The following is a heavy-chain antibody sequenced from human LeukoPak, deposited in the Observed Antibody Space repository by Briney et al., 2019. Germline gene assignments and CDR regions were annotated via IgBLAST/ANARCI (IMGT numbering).Heavy chain of an antibody. D-gene: IGHD3-22*01. Sequence: GASVKVSCKASGGTFSSYAISWVRQAPGQGLEWMGGIIPIFGTANYAQKFQGRVTITADESTSTAYVELSSLRSEDTAVYYCARAPRGDSSGYFPYWGQGTLVTVSS. CDR1: GGTFSSYA. CDR2: IIPIFGTA. V-gene: IGHV1-69*13. J-gene: IGHJ4*02. CDR3: ARAPRGDSSGYFPY.